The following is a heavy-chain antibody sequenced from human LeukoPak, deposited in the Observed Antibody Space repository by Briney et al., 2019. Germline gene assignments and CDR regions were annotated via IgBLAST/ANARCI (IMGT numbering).Heavy chain of an antibody. V-gene: IGHV3-48*01. CDR3: ARLGTDPIGDAFDI. J-gene: IGHJ3*02. Sequence: PGGSLRLSCAASGFTFRTYTMNWVRQAPRKGLEWVSYISSSSLIIDYADSVKGRFTISRDNSKNTLYLQMNSLRAEDTAVYYCARLGTDPIGDAFDIWGQGTMVTVSS. CDR1: GFTFRTYT. CDR2: ISSSSLII.